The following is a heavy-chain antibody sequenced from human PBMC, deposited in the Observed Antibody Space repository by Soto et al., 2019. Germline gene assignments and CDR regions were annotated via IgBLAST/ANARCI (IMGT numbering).Heavy chain of an antibody. J-gene: IGHJ4*02. Sequence: GSLRLSCAASGFTFSSYAMSWVRQAPGKGLEWVSAISGSGGSTYYADSVKGRFTISRDNSKNTLYLQMNSLRAEDTAVYYCAKGTTMIVVVIPLDWGQGTLVTVSS. D-gene: IGHD3-22*01. CDR3: AKGTTMIVVVIPLD. V-gene: IGHV3-23*01. CDR2: ISGSGGST. CDR1: GFTFSSYA.